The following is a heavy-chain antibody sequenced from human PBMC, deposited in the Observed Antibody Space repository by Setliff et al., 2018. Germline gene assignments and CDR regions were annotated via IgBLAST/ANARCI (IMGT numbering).Heavy chain of an antibody. CDR3: ARESATLGEFPLYYFDY. CDR2: FYSSGAT. D-gene: IGHD3-10*01. J-gene: IGHJ4*02. V-gene: IGHV4-61*09. Sequence: SETLSLTCTVSGGSINSGGFYWSWLRQPAGKRLGWIGHFYSSGATDYNLSLKSRVTISLDTSKNQFSLKLTSVTAADTAVYFCARESATLGEFPLYYFDYWGQGIPVTVS. CDR1: GGSINSGGFY.